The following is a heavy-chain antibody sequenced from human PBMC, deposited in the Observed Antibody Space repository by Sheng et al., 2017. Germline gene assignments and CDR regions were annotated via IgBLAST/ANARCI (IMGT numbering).Heavy chain of an antibody. D-gene: IGHD6-6*01. CDR1: GFTFSNYG. CDR2: ISYDGSNK. J-gene: IGHJ6*01. Sequence: QVQLVESGGGVVQPGMSLRLSCAASGFTFSNYGMLWVRQAPGKGLEWVAVISYDGSNKYYAESVKGRFTISRDNSKNTLYLQMNSLRAEDTATYYCAKDASRVXARPSAVDV. V-gene: IGHV3-30*18. CDR3: AKDASRVXARPSAVDV.